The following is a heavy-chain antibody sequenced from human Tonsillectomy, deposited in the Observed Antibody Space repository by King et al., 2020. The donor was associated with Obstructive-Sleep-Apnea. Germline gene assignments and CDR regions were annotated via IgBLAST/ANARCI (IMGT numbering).Heavy chain of an antibody. D-gene: IGHD3-22*01. V-gene: IGHV3-23*04. CDR3: AKGRLYYYDSSGSDPAFYYYYGMDV. J-gene: IGHJ6*02. CDR1: GFTFSSYA. Sequence: VQLVESGGGLVQPGGSLRLSCAASGFTFSSYAMSWVRQAPGKGLEWVSAISGSGGSTYYADSVKGRFTISRDNSKNTLYLQMNSLRAEDTAVYYCAKGRLYYYDSSGSDPAFYYYYGMDVWGQGTTVTVSS. CDR2: ISGSGGST.